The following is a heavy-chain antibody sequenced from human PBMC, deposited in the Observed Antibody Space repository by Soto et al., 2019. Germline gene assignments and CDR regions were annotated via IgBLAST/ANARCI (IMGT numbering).Heavy chain of an antibody. D-gene: IGHD2-15*01. CDR1: GFTFSSYS. CDR3: ARGWGCSGGSCYSDY. V-gene: IGHV3-48*02. J-gene: IGHJ4*02. CDR2: ISSTSSTI. Sequence: EVHLVESGGNLVQPGGSLRLSCAASGFTFSSYSMNWVRQAPGKGLEWVSYISSTSSTIYYADSVKGRFTISRDNAKNSLYLQMNSLRDEDTALYYGARGWGCSGGSCYSDYWGQGTLVTVSS.